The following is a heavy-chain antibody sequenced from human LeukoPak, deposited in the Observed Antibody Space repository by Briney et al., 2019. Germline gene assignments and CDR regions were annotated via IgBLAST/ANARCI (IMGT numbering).Heavy chain of an antibody. J-gene: IGHJ6*03. CDR1: GFTFSSYE. D-gene: IGHD1-26*01. V-gene: IGHV3-21*01. Sequence: GGSLRLSCAASGFTFSSYEMNWVRQAPGKGLEWVSSTSSSSSYIYYADSVKGRFTISRDNAKKSLYLQTNRLRAEDTAVYYCARDPYSGDYGDYYYYYMDVWGKGTTVTISS. CDR3: ARDPYSGDYGDYYYYYMDV. CDR2: TSSSSSYI.